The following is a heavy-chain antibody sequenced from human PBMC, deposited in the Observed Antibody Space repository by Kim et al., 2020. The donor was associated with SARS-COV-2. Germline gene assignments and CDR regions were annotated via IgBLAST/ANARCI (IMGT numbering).Heavy chain of an antibody. V-gene: IGHV3-30*04. CDR3: ARADTAMVLSWFDY. CDR1: GFTFSSYA. J-gene: IGHJ4*02. CDR2: ISYDGSNK. D-gene: IGHD5-18*01. Sequence: GGSLRLSCAASGFTFSSYAMHWVRQAPGKGLEWVAVISYDGSNKYYADSVKGRFTISRDNSKNTLYLQMNSLRAEDTAVYYCARADTAMVLSWFDYWGQGTLVTVSS.